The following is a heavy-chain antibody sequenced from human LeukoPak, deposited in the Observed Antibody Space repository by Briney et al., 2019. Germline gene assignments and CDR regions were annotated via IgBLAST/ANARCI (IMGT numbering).Heavy chain of an antibody. CDR2: ISSSSSYI. Sequence: GGSLRLSCAASGFTFSSYSMNWVRQAPGKGLEWVSSISSSSSYIYYADSVKGRFTISRDNAKNSLYLQMNSLRAEDTAVYYCARGHDSSGYYVDAFDIWGQGTMVTVSS. CDR1: GFTFSSYS. CDR3: ARGHDSSGYYVDAFDI. V-gene: IGHV3-21*01. D-gene: IGHD3-22*01. J-gene: IGHJ3*02.